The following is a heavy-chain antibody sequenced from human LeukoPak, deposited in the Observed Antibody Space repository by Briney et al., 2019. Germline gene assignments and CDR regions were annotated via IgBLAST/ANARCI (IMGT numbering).Heavy chain of an antibody. CDR3: ARREGDTSMVRSFDY. J-gene: IGHJ4*02. D-gene: IGHD5-18*01. CDR2: INHSGST. V-gene: IGHV4-34*01. Sequence: SETLSLTRAVYGGSFSGYYWSWIRQPPGKGLEWIGEINHSGSTNYNPSLKSRVTISVDTSKNQFSLNLSSETAADTAVYYCARREGDTSMVRSFDYWGQGTLVTVSS. CDR1: GGSFSGYY.